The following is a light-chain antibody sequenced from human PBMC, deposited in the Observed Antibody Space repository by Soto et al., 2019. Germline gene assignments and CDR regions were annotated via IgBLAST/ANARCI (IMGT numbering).Light chain of an antibody. Sequence: SYELTQPPSVSVAPGKTARITCGGNNIGSKSVHWYQQKPGQAPVLVIYYDSDRPSGIPERFSGSNSGNTATLTISRVEAGDEADYYCQVWDSSRDHPGVFGGGTKVTVL. CDR3: QVWDSSRDHPGV. J-gene: IGLJ3*02. CDR2: YDS. CDR1: NIGSKS. V-gene: IGLV3-21*04.